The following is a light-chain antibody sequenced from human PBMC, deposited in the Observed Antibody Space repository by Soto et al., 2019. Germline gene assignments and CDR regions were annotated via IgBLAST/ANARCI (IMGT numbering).Light chain of an antibody. J-gene: IGKJ5*01. CDR2: AAS. CDR1: ESIARH. CDR3: QQTYSTLSIT. Sequence: DIQMTQSPSSLSASVGDRVTITCRASESIARHLHWYQQKPGKAPKLLIYAASTLQNGVLSRFRGGGSGTDVTLTISNLQPEDFAAYYCQQTYSTLSITFGQGTRLQIK. V-gene: IGKV1-39*01.